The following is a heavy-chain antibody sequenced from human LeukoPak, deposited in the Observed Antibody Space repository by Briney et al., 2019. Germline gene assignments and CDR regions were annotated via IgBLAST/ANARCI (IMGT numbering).Heavy chain of an antibody. Sequence: SETLSLTCAVSGGSISSSNWWSWVRPPPGKGLEWIGEIYHSGSTNYNPSLKSRVTISVDKSKNQFSLKLSSVTAADTAVYYCAKDAPPPPRWLQLGVLDYWGQGTLVTVSS. J-gene: IGHJ4*02. CDR2: IYHSGST. D-gene: IGHD5-24*01. V-gene: IGHV4-4*02. CDR3: AKDAPPPPRWLQLGVLDY. CDR1: GGSISSSNW.